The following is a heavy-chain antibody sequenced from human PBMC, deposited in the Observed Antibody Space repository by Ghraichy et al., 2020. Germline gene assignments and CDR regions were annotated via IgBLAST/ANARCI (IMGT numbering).Heavy chain of an antibody. CDR1: GGTFSSYA. Sequence: SVKVSCKASGGTFSSYAISWVRQAPGQGLEWMGGIIPIFGTANYAQKFQGRVTITADESTSTAYMELSSLRSEDTAMYYCARGLWFGELYYYYYGMDVWGQGTTVTVSS. CDR3: ARGLWFGELYYYYYGMDV. J-gene: IGHJ6*02. V-gene: IGHV1-69*13. CDR2: IIPIFGTA. D-gene: IGHD3-10*01.